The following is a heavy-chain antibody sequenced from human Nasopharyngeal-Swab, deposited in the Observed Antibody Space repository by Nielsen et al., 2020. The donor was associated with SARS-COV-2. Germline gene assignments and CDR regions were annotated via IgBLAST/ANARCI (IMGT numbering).Heavy chain of an antibody. V-gene: IGHV3-53*01. CDR1: GFTVSLTY. CDR3: VRDLAWGWDH. Sequence: GESPKIPCVAPGFTVSLTYMSWVRQPPGKGLEWVSTLHSNGRAYYADSVKGRFTISRHNSNNTLDLQMNSLRADDTAVYFCVRDLAWGWDHWGQGSLITVSS. CDR2: LHSNGRA. D-gene: IGHD3-16*01. J-gene: IGHJ4*02.